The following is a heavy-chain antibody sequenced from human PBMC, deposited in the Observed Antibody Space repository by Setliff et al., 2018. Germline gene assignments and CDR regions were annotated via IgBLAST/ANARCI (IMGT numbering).Heavy chain of an antibody. CDR1: GFSFSRHW. D-gene: IGHD5-18*01. CDR2: IRNKDNSYTT. Sequence: QPGGSLRLSCVVSGFSFSRHWMSWVRQAPGKGLEWVGRIRNKDNSYTTEYAASVKGRFTISRDDSKNSLYLQMNGLKTEDRAVYYCTMYVYGYVYWGQGTMVTVSS. J-gene: IGHJ4*03. V-gene: IGHV3-72*01. CDR3: TMYVYGYVY.